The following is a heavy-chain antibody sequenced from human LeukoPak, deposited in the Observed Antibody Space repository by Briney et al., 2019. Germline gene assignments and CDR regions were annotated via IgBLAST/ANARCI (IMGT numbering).Heavy chain of an antibody. D-gene: IGHD5-24*01. J-gene: IGHJ4*02. CDR2: ISWNSGSI. Sequence: PGGSLRLSCATSGFTFDDYAMHWVRQAPGKGLEWVSGISWNSGSIGYADSVKGRFTISRDNAKNSLYLQMNSLRAEDTALYYCAKDIGEMATTYFDYWGQGTLVTVPS. CDR1: GFTFDDYA. CDR3: AKDIGEMATTYFDY. V-gene: IGHV3-9*01.